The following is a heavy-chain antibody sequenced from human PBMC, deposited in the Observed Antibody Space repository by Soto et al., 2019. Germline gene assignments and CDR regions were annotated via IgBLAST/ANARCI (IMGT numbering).Heavy chain of an antibody. CDR2: ITFSGNTV. J-gene: IGHJ6*02. V-gene: IGHV3-11*01. CDR1: GVSFSDSD. Sequence: GGSLRLACAACGVSFSDSDMSWIRQAPGKGLEWISYITFSGNTVYYADSLKGRFTISRDNAKNSLYLQMNRLRAEDTAVYYCARVSWREKYGMDVWGQGTTVTVSS. CDR3: ARVSWREKYGMDV.